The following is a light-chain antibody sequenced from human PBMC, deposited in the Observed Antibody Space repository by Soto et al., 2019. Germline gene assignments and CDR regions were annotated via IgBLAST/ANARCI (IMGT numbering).Light chain of an antibody. Sequence: PGERATLSCRASQSISGNLAWYQQKPGQAPSLLIYDASTRATGIPVRFSGSGSGTEFTLTISSLEPEDFATYYCLQHNSYPWTFGQGTKVDIK. CDR1: QSISGN. CDR3: LQHNSYPWT. J-gene: IGKJ1*01. V-gene: IGKV3-15*01. CDR2: DAS.